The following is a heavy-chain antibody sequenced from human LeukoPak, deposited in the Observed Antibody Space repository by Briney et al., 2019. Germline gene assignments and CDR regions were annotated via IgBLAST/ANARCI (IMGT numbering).Heavy chain of an antibody. CDR2: ITPIFGTA. D-gene: IGHD3-22*01. CDR3: ASSYYYDSSGLDV. J-gene: IGHJ6*04. CDR1: GGTSSSYA. Sequence: GASVKVSCKASGGTSSSYAISWVRQAPGQGLEWMGGITPIFGTANYAQKFQGRVTITADESTSTAYMELSSLRSEDTAVYCCASSYYYDSSGLDVWGKGTTVTISS. V-gene: IGHV1-69*13.